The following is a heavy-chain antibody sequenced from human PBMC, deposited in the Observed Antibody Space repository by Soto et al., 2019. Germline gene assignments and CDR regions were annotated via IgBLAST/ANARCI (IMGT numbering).Heavy chain of an antibody. CDR1: GGSISSSSYY. J-gene: IGHJ4*02. CDR3: ARGRLEAAGTLSTESPWATPFDY. V-gene: IGHV4-31*03. CDR2: IYYSGST. D-gene: IGHD6-13*01. Sequence: KPSETLSLTCTVSGGSISSSSYYWGWIRQPPGKGLEWIGYIYYSGSTYYNPSLKSRVTISVDTSKNQFSLKLSSVTAADTAVYYCARGRLEAAGTLSTESPWATPFDYWGQGTLVTVSS.